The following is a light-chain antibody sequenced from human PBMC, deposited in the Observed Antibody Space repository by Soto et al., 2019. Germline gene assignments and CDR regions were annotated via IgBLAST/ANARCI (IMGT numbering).Light chain of an antibody. CDR1: SSNIGAGYD. J-gene: IGLJ3*02. CDR2: ANN. Sequence: QSVLTQPPSVSGAPGQRVSISCTGSSSNIGAGYDVHWYQQFPGTAPKLLIYANNNRPSGVPDRFSGSKSGTSASLAITGLQAEDEADYYCQSYDGSLSASVFGGGTKVTVL. V-gene: IGLV1-40*01. CDR3: QSYDGSLSASV.